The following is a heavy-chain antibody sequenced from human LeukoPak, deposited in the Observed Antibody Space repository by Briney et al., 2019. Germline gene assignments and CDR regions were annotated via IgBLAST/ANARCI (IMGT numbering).Heavy chain of an antibody. CDR3: ARERGHYYGMDV. CDR2: ISSSGSTI. Sequence: SGGSLRLSCAASGFTFSSYEMNWVRQAPGKGLEWVSYISSSGSTIYYADSVKGRFTISRDNAKNSLYLQMNSLRAEDAAVYYCARERGHYYGMDVWGQGTTVTVSS. V-gene: IGHV3-48*03. CDR1: GFTFSSYE. J-gene: IGHJ6*02.